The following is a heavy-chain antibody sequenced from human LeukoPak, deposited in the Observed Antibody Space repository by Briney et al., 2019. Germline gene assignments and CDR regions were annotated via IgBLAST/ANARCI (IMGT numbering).Heavy chain of an antibody. D-gene: IGHD3-10*01. CDR2: IITIFGTA. J-gene: IGHJ4*02. CDR1: GGTFSTYA. V-gene: IGHV1-69*05. Sequence: SSVKVSCKASGGTFSTYAINWVRQAPGQGLEWMGGIITIFGTANYAQKFQGRVTISTDESTSTAYMELSSLISEDTAVYYCARVFARGGEISGSYYYYWGQGTPVTVSS. CDR3: ARVFARGGEISGSYYYY.